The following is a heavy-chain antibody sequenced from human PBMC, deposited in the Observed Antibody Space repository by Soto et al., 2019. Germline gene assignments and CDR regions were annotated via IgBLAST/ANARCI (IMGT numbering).Heavy chain of an antibody. V-gene: IGHV3-11*06. CDR2: ISSSSSYT. Sequence: RLSCAAAGFTFSAYYMSWIRQAPGRGREWVSYISSSSSYTNYADSVKGRFTISRDNAKNSLYLQMNSLRAEDTAVYYCARVVGVTIRAGLPGYWGQGTLVTVSS. J-gene: IGHJ4*02. CDR3: ARVVGVTIRAGLPGY. D-gene: IGHD2-21*02. CDR1: GFTFSAYY.